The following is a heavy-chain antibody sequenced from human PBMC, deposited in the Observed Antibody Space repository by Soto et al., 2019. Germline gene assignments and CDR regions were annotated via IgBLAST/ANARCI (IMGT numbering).Heavy chain of an antibody. Sequence: SSETLSLTCAVSGGSISSSSYYWGWIRQPPGKGLEWIGSIYYSGSTYYNPSLKSRVTISVDTSKNQFSLKLSSVTAADTAVYYCARSLSGYDYNWFDPWGQGTLVTVSS. CDR3: ARSLSGYDYNWFDP. V-gene: IGHV4-39*01. D-gene: IGHD5-12*01. J-gene: IGHJ5*02. CDR1: GGSISSSSYY. CDR2: IYYSGST.